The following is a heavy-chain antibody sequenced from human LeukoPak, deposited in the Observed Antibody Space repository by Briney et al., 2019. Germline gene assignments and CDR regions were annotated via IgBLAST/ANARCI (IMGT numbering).Heavy chain of an antibody. CDR3: ARGLGNNWFDP. D-gene: IGHD3-16*01. J-gene: IGHJ5*02. CDR1: GGSISSYY. V-gene: IGHV4-59*01. Sequence: SETLSLTCTVSGGSISSYYWSWIRQPPGKGLEWIGYIYCSGSTNYNPSLKSRVTISVDTSKNQFSLKLSSVTAADTAVYYCARGLGNNWFDPWGQGTLVTVSS. CDR2: IYCSGST.